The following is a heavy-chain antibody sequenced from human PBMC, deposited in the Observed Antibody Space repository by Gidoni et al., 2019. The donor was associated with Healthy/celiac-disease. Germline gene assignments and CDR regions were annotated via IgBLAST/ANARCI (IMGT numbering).Heavy chain of an antibody. Sequence: QLQLQESGPGLVKPSETLSITCTVSGGSISSSSYYWGWIRQPPGKGLEWIGSIYYSGSTYYNPSLKSRVTISVDTSKNQFSLKLSSVTAADTAVYYCASQTTSTNYYYYGMDVWGQGTTVTVSS. CDR3: ASQTTSTNYYYYGMDV. V-gene: IGHV4-39*01. CDR2: IYYSGST. CDR1: GGSISSSSYY. D-gene: IGHD1-7*01. J-gene: IGHJ6*02.